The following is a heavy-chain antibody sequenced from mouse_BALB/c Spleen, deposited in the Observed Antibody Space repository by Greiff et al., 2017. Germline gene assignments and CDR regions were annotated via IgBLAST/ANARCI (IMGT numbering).Heavy chain of an antibody. CDR2: ISSGGGST. CDR3: ARRTTATDWYFDV. D-gene: IGHD1-2*01. V-gene: IGHV5-12-1*01. Sequence: EVMLVESGGGLVKPGGSLKLSCAASGFAFSSYDMSWVRQTPEKRLEWVAYISSGGGSTYYPDTVKGRFTISRDNAKNTLYLQMSSLKSEDTAMYYCARRTTATDWYFDVWGAGTTVTVSS. CDR1: GFAFSSYD. J-gene: IGHJ1*01.